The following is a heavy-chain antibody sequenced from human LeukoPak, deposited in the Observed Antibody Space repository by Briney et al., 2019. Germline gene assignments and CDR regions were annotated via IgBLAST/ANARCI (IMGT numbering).Heavy chain of an antibody. D-gene: IGHD2/OR15-2a*01. V-gene: IGHV3-53*01. CDR1: GFTVSSNY. CDR3: AGYLRYFDY. Sequence: SGGSLRLPCAVSGFTVSSNYMSWVRQAPGKGLEWVSVIYSGGSTFYADSVKGRFTISRDNSKNTLYVQMNSLRAEDTAVYYCAGYLRYFDYWGQGTLVTVSS. CDR2: IYSGGST. J-gene: IGHJ4*02.